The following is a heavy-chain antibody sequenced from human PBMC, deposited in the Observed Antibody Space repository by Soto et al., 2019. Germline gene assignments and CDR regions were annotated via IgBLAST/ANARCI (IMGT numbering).Heavy chain of an antibody. CDR2: INAGNGNT. J-gene: IGHJ6*02. CDR1: GYTFTSYA. V-gene: IGHV1-3*01. Sequence: QVPLVQSGAEVKKPGASVKVSCKASGYTFTSYAMHWVRQAPGQRLEWMGWINAGNGNTKYSQKFQGRVTITRDTSASTAYMELSSLRSEDTAVYYCARDDRVGSGYDWIYYYYGMDVWGQGTTVTVSS. CDR3: ARDDRVGSGYDWIYYYYGMDV. D-gene: IGHD5-12*01.